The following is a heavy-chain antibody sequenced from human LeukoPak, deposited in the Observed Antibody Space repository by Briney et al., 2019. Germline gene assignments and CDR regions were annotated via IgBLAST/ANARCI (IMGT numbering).Heavy chain of an antibody. CDR2: ITTYNGNT. V-gene: IGHV1-18*01. D-gene: IGHD3-9*01. CDR3: ARRYFDWLLGYYYYYMDV. Sequence: GASVKVSCKASGYTFNSYGISWVRQAPGQGLEWMGWITTYNGNTNYAQKFQGRVTMTTDTSTSTAYLELRSLRSDDTAVYYCARRYFDWLLGYYYYYMDVWGKGTTVTISS. CDR1: GYTFNSYG. J-gene: IGHJ6*03.